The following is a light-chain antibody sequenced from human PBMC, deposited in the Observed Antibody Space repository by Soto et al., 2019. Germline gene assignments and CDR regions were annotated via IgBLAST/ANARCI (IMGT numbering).Light chain of an antibody. Sequence: EIVLTQSPGTLSLSPGERATLSCRASQSVSSSYLAWYQQKPGQAPRLLIYGASSRATGIPDRFSGSGSGTDFTLTISRLEPEDFAVYYCQKYGSSPQTFGKGTRLEIK. CDR3: QKYGSSPQT. J-gene: IGKJ5*01. CDR1: QSVSSSY. CDR2: GAS. V-gene: IGKV3-20*01.